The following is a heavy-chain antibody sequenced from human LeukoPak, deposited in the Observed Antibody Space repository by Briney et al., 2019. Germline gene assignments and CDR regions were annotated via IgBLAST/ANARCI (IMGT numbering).Heavy chain of an antibody. CDR2: ISGSGGST. CDR3: AKDGFRLSSYGSGSYPLFDY. D-gene: IGHD3-10*01. CDR1: GFTFSSYS. J-gene: IGHJ4*02. V-gene: IGHV3-23*01. Sequence: GGSLRLSCAASGFTFSSYSMNWVRQAPGKGLEWVSAISGSGGSTYYADSVKGRFTISRDNSKNTLYLQMNSLRAEDTAVYYCAKDGFRLSSYGSGSYPLFDYWGQGTLVTVSS.